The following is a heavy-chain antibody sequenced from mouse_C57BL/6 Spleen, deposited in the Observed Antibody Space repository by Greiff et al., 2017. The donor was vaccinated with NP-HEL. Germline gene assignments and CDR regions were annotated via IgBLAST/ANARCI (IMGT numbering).Heavy chain of an antibody. Sequence: VESGGGLVQPGGFLKLSCAASGFTFSDYYMYWVRQTPEKRLEWVAYISNGGGSTYYPDTVKGRFTISRDNAKNTLYLQMSRLKSEDTAMYYCARPSGSSYEGYAMDYWGQGTSVTVSS. CDR3: ARPSGSSYEGYAMDY. CDR1: GFTFSDYY. J-gene: IGHJ4*01. V-gene: IGHV5-12*01. CDR2: ISNGGGST. D-gene: IGHD1-1*01.